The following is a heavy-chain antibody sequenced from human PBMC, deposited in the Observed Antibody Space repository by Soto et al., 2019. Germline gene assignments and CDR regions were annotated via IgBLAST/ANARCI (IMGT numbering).Heavy chain of an antibody. V-gene: IGHV4-59*01. J-gene: IGHJ4*02. D-gene: IGHD3-3*01. CDR2: IYYSGST. Sequence: SETLSLTCTVSGGSISSYYWSWIRQPPGKGLEWIGYIYYSGSTNYNPSLKSRVTISVDTSKNQFSLKLSSVTAADTAVYYCARAYDFWSGYQGRYFDYWGQRTLVTVSS. CDR3: ARAYDFWSGYQGRYFDY. CDR1: GGSISSYY.